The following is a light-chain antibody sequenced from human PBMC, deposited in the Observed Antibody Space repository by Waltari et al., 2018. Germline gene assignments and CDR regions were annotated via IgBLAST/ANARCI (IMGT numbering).Light chain of an antibody. J-gene: IGKJ1*01. CDR1: QSVGRA. CDR2: DAS. V-gene: IGKV3-20*01. Sequence: EIVLTQSPGTLALSPGERATLSCRASQSVGRALAWYQQKPGQAPRLLIYDASSRATGISDKFSGSGSGIDFSLTISRMEPEDFAVYFCQMYVRLPVTFGQGTKVEVK. CDR3: QMYVRLPVT.